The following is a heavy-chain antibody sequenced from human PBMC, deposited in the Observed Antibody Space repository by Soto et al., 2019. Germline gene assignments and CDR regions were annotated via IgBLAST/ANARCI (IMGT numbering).Heavy chain of an antibody. CDR1: GYTFTGYY. D-gene: IGHD3-3*01. Sequence: ASVKVSGKASGYTFTGYYMHWVRQAPGQGLEWMGWIDPNSGGTNYAQKFQGRVTMTRDTSISTAYMELSRLRSDDTAVYYCARLGSPYYDFWSGGYYYYGMDVWGQGTTVTVSS. CDR2: IDPNSGGT. V-gene: IGHV1-2*02. CDR3: ARLGSPYYDFWSGGYYYYGMDV. J-gene: IGHJ6*02.